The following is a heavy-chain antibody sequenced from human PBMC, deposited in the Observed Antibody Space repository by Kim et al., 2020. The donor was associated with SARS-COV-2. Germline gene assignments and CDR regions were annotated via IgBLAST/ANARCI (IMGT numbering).Heavy chain of an antibody. CDR1: GYTFTSYG. J-gene: IGHJ3*02. V-gene: IGHV1-18*04. CDR2: ISAYNGNT. Sequence: ASVKVSCKASGYTFTSYGISWVRQAPGQGLEWMGWISAYNGNTNYAQKLQGRVTMTTDTSTSTAYMELRSLRSDDTAVYYCARGSSSWYRASAFDIWGQGTMVTVSS. CDR3: ARGSSSWYRASAFDI. D-gene: IGHD6-13*01.